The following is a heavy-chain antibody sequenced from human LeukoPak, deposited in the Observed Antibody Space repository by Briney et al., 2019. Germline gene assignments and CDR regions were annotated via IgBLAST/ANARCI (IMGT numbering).Heavy chain of an antibody. D-gene: IGHD6-19*01. CDR1: GGSISSYY. CDR2: IYYSGST. J-gene: IGHJ5*02. Sequence: SEALSLTCTVSGGSISSYYWSWIRQPPGEGLEWIGYIYYSGSTNYNPSLKSRVTISVDTSKNQFSLKLSSVTAADTAVYYCARVPTKAVDGTSGRWFDPWGQGTLVTVSS. CDR3: ARVPTKAVDGTSGRWFDP. V-gene: IGHV4-59*01.